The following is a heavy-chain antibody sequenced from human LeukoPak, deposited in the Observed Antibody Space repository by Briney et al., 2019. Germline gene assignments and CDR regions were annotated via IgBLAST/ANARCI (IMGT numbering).Heavy chain of an antibody. J-gene: IGHJ6*02. V-gene: IGHV4-34*01. Sequence: SETLSLTCAVYGGSFSGYYWSWIRQPPGKGLEWIGEINHSGSTNYNPSLKSRVTISVDTSKNQFSLKLSSVTAADTAVYYCARARPSSWHQYYYYYYGMDVWGQGTTVTVSS. CDR3: ARARPSSWHQYYYYYYGMDV. CDR2: INHSGST. CDR1: GGSFSGYY. D-gene: IGHD6-13*01.